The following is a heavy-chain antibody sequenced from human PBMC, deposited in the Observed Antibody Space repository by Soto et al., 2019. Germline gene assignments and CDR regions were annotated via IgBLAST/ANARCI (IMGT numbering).Heavy chain of an antibody. CDR1: GFTFSSYS. CDR3: AREVVATISYFDY. V-gene: IGHV3-21*01. CDR2: ISSSSSYI. D-gene: IGHD5-12*01. Sequence: EVQLLESGGGLVQPGGSLRLSCAASGFTFSSYSMNWVRQAPGKGLEWVSSISSSSSYIYYADSVKGRFTISRDNAKNSLYLQMNSLRAEDTAVYYCAREVVATISYFDYWGQGTLITVSS. J-gene: IGHJ4*02.